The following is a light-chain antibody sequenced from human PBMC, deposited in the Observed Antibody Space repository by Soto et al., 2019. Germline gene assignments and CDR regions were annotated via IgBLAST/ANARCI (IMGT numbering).Light chain of an antibody. Sequence: VLNYTARSWSLYPETLAILSCRALQSVSSNYLAWYQQKPGQAPRLLIYGASTRATGIQDRFSGSGSGTDFTLTISRREPEDSAVYYCQQYASANTWRLGQGTKVDIK. CDR3: QQYASANTWR. V-gene: IGKV3-20*01. J-gene: IGKJ1*01. CDR2: GAS. CDR1: QSVSSNY.